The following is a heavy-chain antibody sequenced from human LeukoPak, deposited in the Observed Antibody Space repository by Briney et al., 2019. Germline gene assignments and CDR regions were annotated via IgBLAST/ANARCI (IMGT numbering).Heavy chain of an antibody. CDR3: ARGAGYSSSFFDY. D-gene: IGHD6-13*01. J-gene: IGHJ4*02. V-gene: IGHV4-59*01. CDR2: IYYSGST. CDR1: GDSIRSYY. Sequence: SETLSLTCTVSGDSIRSYYWSWIRQPPGKGLEWIGYIYYSGSTNYNPSLKSRVTISVDTSKNQFSLKLSSVTAADTAVYYCARGAGYSSSFFDYWGQGTLVTVSS.